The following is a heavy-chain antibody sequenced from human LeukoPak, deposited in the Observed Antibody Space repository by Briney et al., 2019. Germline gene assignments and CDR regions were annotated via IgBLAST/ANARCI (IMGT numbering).Heavy chain of an antibody. Sequence: PGGSLRLSCAASGFTFSSYAMHWVRQAPGKGLEWVAVISYDGSNKYYADSVKGRFTISRDNSKNTLYLQMNSLRAEDTAVYYCAKTYYDYVWGSYRGFDPWGQGTLVTVSS. D-gene: IGHD3-16*01. V-gene: IGHV3-30*04. CDR3: AKTYYDYVWGSYRGFDP. CDR1: GFTFSSYA. CDR2: ISYDGSNK. J-gene: IGHJ5*02.